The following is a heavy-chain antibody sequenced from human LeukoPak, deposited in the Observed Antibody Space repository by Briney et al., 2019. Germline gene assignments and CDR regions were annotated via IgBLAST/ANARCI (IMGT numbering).Heavy chain of an antibody. CDR3: ARVETMVRYYYYYYYMDV. Sequence: GASVKVSCKASGYTFSSYGISWVRQAPGQGLEWMGWISAYNGNTNYAQKVQGRVTMTTDTSTSTAYMELSSLRSEDTAVYYCARVETMVRYYYYYYYMDVWGKGTTVTVSS. CDR1: GYTFSSYG. V-gene: IGHV1-18*01. CDR2: ISAYNGNT. J-gene: IGHJ6*03. D-gene: IGHD3-10*01.